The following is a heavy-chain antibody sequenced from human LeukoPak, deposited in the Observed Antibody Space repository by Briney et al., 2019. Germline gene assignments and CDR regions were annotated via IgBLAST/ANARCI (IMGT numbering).Heavy chain of an antibody. Sequence: PGGSLRLSCAASGFTFSSYAMSWVRQAPGKGLEWVSAISGSGGSTYYADSVKGRFTISRDNSKNTLYLQMNSLRAEDTAVYYCARDRNYCSSTSCYPYYYYYYMDVWGKGTTVTVSS. CDR2: ISGSGGST. CDR1: GFTFSSYA. D-gene: IGHD2-2*01. V-gene: IGHV3-23*01. CDR3: ARDRNYCSSTSCYPYYYYYYMDV. J-gene: IGHJ6*03.